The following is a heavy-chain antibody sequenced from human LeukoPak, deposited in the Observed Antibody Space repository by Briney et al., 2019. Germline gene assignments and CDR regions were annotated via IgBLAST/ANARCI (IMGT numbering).Heavy chain of an antibody. CDR2: IYYSGTT. CDR3: ARDRPYYDILTGYYRGGGYYFDY. D-gene: IGHD3-9*01. J-gene: IGHJ4*02. V-gene: IGHV4-59*01. CDR1: GGSISSYY. Sequence: PSETLSLTCTVSGGSISSYYWSWIRQPPGKGLEWVGHIYYSGTTKYNPSLKSRVTISVDTSKNQFSLKLSSVTAADTAVYYCARDRPYYDILTGYYRGGGYYFDYWGQGTLVTVSS.